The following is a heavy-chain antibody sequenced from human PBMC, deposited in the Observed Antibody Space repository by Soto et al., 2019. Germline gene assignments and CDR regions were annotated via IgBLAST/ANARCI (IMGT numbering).Heavy chain of an antibody. CDR3: ARGPPSYYDSSGYYKYFDY. CDR1: GYTFTSYG. D-gene: IGHD3-22*01. J-gene: IGHJ4*02. Sequence: QVQLEQSGAEVKKSGASVKVSCKASGYTFTSYGISWVRQAPGQGLEWMGWISAYNGNTNYAQKLQGRVTMTTDTSTSSAYMELRSLRSDDTAVYYCARGPPSYYDSSGYYKYFDYWGQGTLVTVSS. V-gene: IGHV1-18*01. CDR2: ISAYNGNT.